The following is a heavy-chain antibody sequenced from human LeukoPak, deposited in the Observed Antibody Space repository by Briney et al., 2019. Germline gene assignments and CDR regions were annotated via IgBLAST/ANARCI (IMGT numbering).Heavy chain of an antibody. V-gene: IGHV4-38-2*01. CDR2: IYHSGST. Sequence: SETLSPTCAVSGYSISSGYYWGWIRQPPGKGLEWIGSIYHSGSTYYNPSLKSRVTISVDTSKNQFSLKLSSVTAADTAVYYCARLYMVPSYYYYYMDVWGKGTTVTVSS. CDR3: ARLYMVPSYYYYYMDV. J-gene: IGHJ6*03. D-gene: IGHD3-10*01. CDR1: GYSISSGYY.